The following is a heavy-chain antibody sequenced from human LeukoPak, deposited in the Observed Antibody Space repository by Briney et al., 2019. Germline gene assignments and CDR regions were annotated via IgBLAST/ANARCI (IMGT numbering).Heavy chain of an antibody. CDR2: IYTSGST. CDR3: ARDSSGWYRGSYYYYYMDV. J-gene: IGHJ6*03. V-gene: IGHV4-4*07. Sequence: PSETLSLTCTVSGGSISSYYWSWIRQPAGKGLEWIGRIYTSGSTNYNPSLKSRVTISVDTPKNQFSLKLSSVTAADTAVYYCARDSSGWYRGSYYYYYMDVWGKGTTVTVSS. CDR1: GGSISSYY. D-gene: IGHD6-19*01.